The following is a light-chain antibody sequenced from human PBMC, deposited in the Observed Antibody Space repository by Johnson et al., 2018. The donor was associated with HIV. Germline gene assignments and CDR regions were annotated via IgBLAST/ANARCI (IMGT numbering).Light chain of an antibody. Sequence: QSVLSQPPSVSAAPGQKVTISCSGSSSNIGNNYVSWYQQLPGTAPKLLIYENNKRPSGIPDRFSGSKSGTSATLGITGLQTGDEADYYCGTWDNSLSVYVFGTGTKVTVL. V-gene: IGLV1-51*02. CDR3: GTWDNSLSVYV. CDR1: SSNIGNNY. J-gene: IGLJ1*01. CDR2: ENN.